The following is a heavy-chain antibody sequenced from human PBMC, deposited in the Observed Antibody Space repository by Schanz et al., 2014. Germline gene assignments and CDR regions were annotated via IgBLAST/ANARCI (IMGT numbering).Heavy chain of an antibody. CDR2: ISASGGDT. J-gene: IGHJ4*02. D-gene: IGHD1-26*01. CDR3: ARGGSGSHYRLDY. CDR1: EFTFSTDA. Sequence: DVHLLESGGGLVQPGGSLRLSCAASEFTFSTDAMSWVRQAPGKGLEWLSVISASGGDTYYADSVKGRFTISRDNSKNTLYLQMNSLRAEDTGLYFCARGGSGSHYRLDYWGQGTLVTVSS. V-gene: IGHV3-23*01.